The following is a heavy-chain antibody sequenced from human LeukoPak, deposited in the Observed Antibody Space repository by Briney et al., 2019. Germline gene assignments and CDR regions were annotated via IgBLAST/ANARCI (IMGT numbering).Heavy chain of an antibody. Sequence: GASVKVSCKASGVTFTSSAMQWVRQARGQRLEWIGWIVVGSGNTNYAQKFQERVTITRDMSTSTAYMELSSLRSEDTAVYYCAAVPPLRWIGDYPDHWGQGTLVTVSS. D-gene: IGHD4-17*01. J-gene: IGHJ4*02. CDR1: GVTFTSSA. V-gene: IGHV1-58*02. CDR2: IVVGSGNT. CDR3: AAVPPLRWIGDYPDH.